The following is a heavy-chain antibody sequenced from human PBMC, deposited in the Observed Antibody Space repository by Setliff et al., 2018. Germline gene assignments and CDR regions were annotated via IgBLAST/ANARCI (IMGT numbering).Heavy chain of an antibody. V-gene: IGHV1-69*10. CDR1: GGTLSSYA. Sequence: GASVKVSCKASGGTLSSYAISWVRQAPGQGLEWMGGIIPILGIANYAQKFQGRVTITTDESTSTAYMELSSLRSEDTAVYYCARGRCSGGSCYSGYPEYYFDYWGQGTLVTVSS. CDR3: ARGRCSGGSCYSGYPEYYFDY. D-gene: IGHD2-15*01. CDR2: IIPILGIA. J-gene: IGHJ4*02.